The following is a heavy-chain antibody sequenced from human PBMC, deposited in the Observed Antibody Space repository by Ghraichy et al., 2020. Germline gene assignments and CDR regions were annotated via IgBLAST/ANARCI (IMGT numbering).Heavy chain of an antibody. CDR3: AEAFGGGLYYDTAGYYVDH. D-gene: IGHD3-22*01. V-gene: IGHV3-23*01. CDR2: ITSYDDTT. Sequence: LSLTCAASGFTFSSYDMSWVRQAPGKGLEWVSAITSYDDTTYYADSVKGRFTISRDDSKDTLYLQMDSLRAEDTAVYYCAEAFGGGLYYDTAGYYVDHWVQGTLVTVSS. J-gene: IGHJ5*02. CDR1: GFTFSSYD.